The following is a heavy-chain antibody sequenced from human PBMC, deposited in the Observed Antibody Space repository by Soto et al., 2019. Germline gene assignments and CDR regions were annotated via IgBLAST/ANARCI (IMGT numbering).Heavy chain of an antibody. CDR1: GYTFTIFA. CDR2: ISGYNGNT. V-gene: IGHV1-18*01. Sequence: QVQRVQSGAEVKTPGASVKVSCKTSGYTFTIFAINWVRQAPGQGLEWMGWISGYNGNTDYAQKFQGRVTLTTDTSTSTAYMELRSLRSDDTAVYYCARSGGWFDPWGQGTLVTVSS. J-gene: IGHJ5*02. CDR3: ARSGGWFDP.